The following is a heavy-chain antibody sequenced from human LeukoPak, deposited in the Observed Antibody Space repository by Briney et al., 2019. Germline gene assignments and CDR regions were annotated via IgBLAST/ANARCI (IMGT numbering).Heavy chain of an antibody. V-gene: IGHV3-23*01. CDR3: ARDLYYDILTGYYSPGYFDY. CDR2: ISGSGGST. CDR1: GFTFSSYA. D-gene: IGHD3-9*01. J-gene: IGHJ4*02. Sequence: PGGSLRLSCAASGFTFSSYAMSWVRQAPGKELEWVSAISGSGGSTYYAGSVKGRFTISRDNSKNTLYLQMNSLRAEDTAVYYCARDLYYDILTGYYSPGYFDYWGQGTLVTVSS.